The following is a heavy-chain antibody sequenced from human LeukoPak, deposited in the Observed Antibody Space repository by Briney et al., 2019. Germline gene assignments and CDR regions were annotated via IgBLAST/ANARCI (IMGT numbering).Heavy chain of an antibody. Sequence: PSETLSLTCTVSGGSISSSSYYWGWIRQPPGKGLEWLGSIYYSGDTYNNPPLKSRVTISVDTAKSQCSLRLSSVTAADTAVYYCARDVAGNTFDYWGQGTLVTVSS. CDR2: IYYSGDT. CDR1: GGSISSSSYY. CDR3: ARDVAGNTFDY. D-gene: IGHD5-12*01. V-gene: IGHV4-39*07. J-gene: IGHJ4*02.